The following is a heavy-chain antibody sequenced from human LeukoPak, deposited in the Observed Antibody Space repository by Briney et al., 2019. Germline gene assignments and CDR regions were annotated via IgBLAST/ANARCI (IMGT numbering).Heavy chain of an antibody. CDR2: IRYDGSNK. V-gene: IGHV3-30*02. CDR1: GFTFSSYG. Sequence: GGSLRLSCAASGFTFSSYGMHWVRQAPGKGLEWAAFIRYDGSNKYYADSVKGRFTISRDNSKNTLYLQMNSLRAEDTAVYYCAKGVAVAGDLDYWGQGTRVTVSS. J-gene: IGHJ4*02. CDR3: AKGVAVAGDLDY. D-gene: IGHD6-19*01.